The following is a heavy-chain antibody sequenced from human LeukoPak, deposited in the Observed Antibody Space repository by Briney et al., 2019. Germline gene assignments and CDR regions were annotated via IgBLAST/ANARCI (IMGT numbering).Heavy chain of an antibody. D-gene: IGHD2-2*01. J-gene: IGHJ4*02. CDR1: GFAFDEHG. CDR2: INWSGGST. Sequence: SGGSLRLSCTAFGFAFDEHGMSRVRQVPGRGLEWVAGINWSGGSTGYADPLRGRFTISRDNAKNSLYLQIDRLRAGDTALYYCARAPITSPFYFDYWGQGTLVTVSS. V-gene: IGHV3-20*04. CDR3: ARAPITSPFYFDY.